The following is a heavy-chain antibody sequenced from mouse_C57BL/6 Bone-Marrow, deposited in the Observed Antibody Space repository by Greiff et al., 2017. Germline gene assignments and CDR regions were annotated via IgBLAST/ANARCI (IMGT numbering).Heavy chain of an antibody. Sequence: EVQLKESGGGLVQPGASVKLSCAASGYTFTDYYMNWVCQTPGKRLEWFGYISHGGGGTNYPDTVKGRVTMTRDNASSTPYLQMSRLTSEDTAVYYCARYEDNWAWFAYWGQGTMVTVSA. CDR1: GYTFTDYY. J-gene: IGHJ3*01. CDR3: ARYEDNWAWFAY. V-gene: IGHV5-12*01. CDR2: ISHGGGGT. D-gene: IGHD4-1*01.